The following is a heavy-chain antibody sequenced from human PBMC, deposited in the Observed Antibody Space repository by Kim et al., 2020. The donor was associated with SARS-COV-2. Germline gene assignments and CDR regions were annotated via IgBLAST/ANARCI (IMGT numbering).Heavy chain of an antibody. CDR3: ARDLSMGYSGSYSVGVYYYYYGMDV. CDR1: GFTFSSYG. CDR2: IWYDGSNK. J-gene: IGHJ6*02. Sequence: GGSLRLSCAASGFTFSSYGMHWVRQAPGKGLEWVAVIWYDGSNKFYADSVKGRFTISRDNSKNTLYLQMNSLRAEDTAVYYCARDLSMGYSGSYSVGVYYYYYGMDVWGQGTTVTVSS. V-gene: IGHV3-33*01. D-gene: IGHD1-26*01.